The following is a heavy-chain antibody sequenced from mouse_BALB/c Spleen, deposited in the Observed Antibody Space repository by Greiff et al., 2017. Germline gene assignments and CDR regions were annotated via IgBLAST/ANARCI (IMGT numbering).Heavy chain of an antibody. V-gene: IGHV5-15*02. J-gene: IGHJ4*01. Sequence: DVQLQESGGGLVQPGGSRKLSCAASGFTFSDYGMAWVRQAPGKGPEWVAFISNLAYSIYYADTVTGRFTISRENAKNTLYLEMSSLRSEDTAMYYCARTRQLGLRAMDYWGQGTSVTVSS. CDR2: ISNLAYSI. CDR3: ARTRQLGLRAMDY. CDR1: GFTFSDYG. D-gene: IGHD3-2*01.